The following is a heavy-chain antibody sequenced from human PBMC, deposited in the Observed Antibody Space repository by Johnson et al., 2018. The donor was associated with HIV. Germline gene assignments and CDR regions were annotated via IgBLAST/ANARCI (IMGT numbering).Heavy chain of an antibody. CDR1: GFTFSSYA. V-gene: IGHV3-48*03. Sequence: VQLVESGGGLVKPGGSLRLSCAASGFTFSSYAMHWVRQAPGKGLVWVSAISGSGGSPYYADSVKGRDTISRDNAKKSLYLQMNSLGAEETAVYYCARDKGRGAFDIWGQGTMVTVSS. CDR2: ISGSGGSP. D-gene: IGHD3-10*01. CDR3: ARDKGRGAFDI. J-gene: IGHJ3*02.